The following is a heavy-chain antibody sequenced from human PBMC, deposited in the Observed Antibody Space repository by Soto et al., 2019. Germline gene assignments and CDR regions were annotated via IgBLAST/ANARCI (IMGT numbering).Heavy chain of an antibody. D-gene: IGHD2-8*01. CDR3: AKNGQPPYYYYGLDV. Sequence: ASVKVSSKASGYTFTSNGISWVRQAPGQGLEWMGWIRAHNGNTNYAQKFQGRVTMTIDTSTGTAYMEVRSLTSDDTAVYYCAKNGQPPYYYYGLDVWGQGTKVTVSS. V-gene: IGHV1-18*01. J-gene: IGHJ6*02. CDR2: IRAHNGNT. CDR1: GYTFTSNG.